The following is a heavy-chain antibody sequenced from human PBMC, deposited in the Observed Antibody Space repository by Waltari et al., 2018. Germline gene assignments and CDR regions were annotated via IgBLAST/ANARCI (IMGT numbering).Heavy chain of an antibody. CDR2: IYTSGST. V-gene: IGHV4-61*02. D-gene: IGHD4-17*01. Sequence: QVQLQESGPGLVKPSQTLSLTCTVSGGSISSGSYYWSWIRQPAGKGLEWIGRIYTSGSTNYNPSLKSRVTISVDTSKNQFSLKLSSVTAADTAVYYCARDRPTTLTRGGGWFDPWGQGTLVTVSS. CDR3: ARDRPTTLTRGGGWFDP. J-gene: IGHJ5*02. CDR1: GGSISSGSYY.